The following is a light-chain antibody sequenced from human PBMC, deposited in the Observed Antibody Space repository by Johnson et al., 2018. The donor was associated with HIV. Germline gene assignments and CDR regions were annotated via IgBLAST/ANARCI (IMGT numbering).Light chain of an antibody. CDR3: GTWDSSLSAYV. CDR2: DSD. CDR1: SSNIGNSY. V-gene: IGLV1-51*01. J-gene: IGLJ1*01. Sequence: QSVLTQPPSVSAAPGQKVTISCSGSSSNIGNSYVSWYQQLPGTAPKLLIYDSDKRPSGIPDRFSGSRSGTSATLGITGLPTGDEVDYYCGTWDSSLSAYVFGTGTKVTVL.